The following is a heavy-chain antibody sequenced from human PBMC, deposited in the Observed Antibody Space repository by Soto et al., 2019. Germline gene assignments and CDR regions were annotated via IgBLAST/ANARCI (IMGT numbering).Heavy chain of an antibody. D-gene: IGHD6-13*01. Sequence: QVQLVQSGAEVKKPGASVKVSCKASGYTFTSYYMHWVRQAPGQGLEWMGIINPSGGSTSYAQKFQGRVTMTRDTSTSTVYMELSSLRSEDTAVYYCARVGAAAGYDYYYGMDVWGQGTTVTVSS. CDR1: GYTFTSYY. J-gene: IGHJ6*02. V-gene: IGHV1-46*01. CDR2: INPSGGST. CDR3: ARVGAAAGYDYYYGMDV.